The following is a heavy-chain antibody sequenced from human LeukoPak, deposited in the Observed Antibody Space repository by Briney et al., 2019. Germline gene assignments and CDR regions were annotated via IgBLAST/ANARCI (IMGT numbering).Heavy chain of an antibody. J-gene: IGHJ4*02. CDR1: GGTFRSYA. CDR2: IIPIFGTA. D-gene: IGHD3-10*01. Sequence: SVKVSCKASGGTFRSYAISWVRQAPGQGLEWMGGIIPIFGTANYAQKFQGRVTITADKSTSTAYMELSSLKTEDTAVYYCTRVRGGWFGELSYFGYWGQGTLVTVSS. CDR3: TRVRGGWFGELSYFGY. V-gene: IGHV1-69*06.